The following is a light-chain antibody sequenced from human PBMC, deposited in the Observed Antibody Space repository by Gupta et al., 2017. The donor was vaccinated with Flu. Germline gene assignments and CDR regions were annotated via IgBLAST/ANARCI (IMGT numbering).Light chain of an antibody. CDR3: QSYDSSLSGYV. CDR1: SSNLGAGYD. J-gene: IGLJ1*01. Sequence: ISCTGSSSNLGAGYDVHWYQHLPGTAPKPLIYGNNNRPSGVPDRLSGSKSGTSASLAITGLQAEDEADYYCQSYDSSLSGYVFGTGTKVSVL. V-gene: IGLV1-40*01. CDR2: GNN.